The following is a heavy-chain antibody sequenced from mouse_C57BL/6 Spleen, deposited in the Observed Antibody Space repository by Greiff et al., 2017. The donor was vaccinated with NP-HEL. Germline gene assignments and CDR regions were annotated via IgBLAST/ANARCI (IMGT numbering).Heavy chain of an antibody. CDR2: INPSSGYT. J-gene: IGHJ4*01. V-gene: IGHV1-4*01. CDR1: GYTFTSYT. Sequence: QVQLQQSGAELARPGASVKMSCKASGYTFTSYTMHWVKQRPGQGLEWIGYINPSSGYTKYNQKFKDKATLTADKSSSTDYMQLSSLTSEDSADYYCARTRDAMDYWGQGTSVTVSS. CDR3: ARTRDAMDY.